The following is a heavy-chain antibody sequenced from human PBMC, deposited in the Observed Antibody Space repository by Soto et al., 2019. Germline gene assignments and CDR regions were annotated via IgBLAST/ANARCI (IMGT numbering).Heavy chain of an antibody. D-gene: IGHD2-2*01. CDR3: ARLGDIVVVPAAKQRGRFDF. Sequence: SETLSLTCTVSGGSISSYYWSWIRQPPGKGLEWIGYIYYSGSTNYNPSLKSRVTISVDTSKNQFSLKLSSVTAADTAVYYCARLGDIVVVPAAKQRGRFDFPSKGTLVPVSS. CDR1: GGSISSYY. CDR2: IYYSGST. V-gene: IGHV4-59*08. J-gene: IGHJ5*01.